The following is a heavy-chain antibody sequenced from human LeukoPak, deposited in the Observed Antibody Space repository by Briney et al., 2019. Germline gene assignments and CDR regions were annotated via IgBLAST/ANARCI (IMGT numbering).Heavy chain of an antibody. D-gene: IGHD1-14*01. CDR1: GGSFSGYY. Sequence: SETLSLTCAVYGGSFSGYYWSWIRQPPGKGLEWIGEINHSGSTNYNPSLKSRVTISVDTSKNQFSLKLSSVTAADTAAYYCARGPDSKGYWGQGTLVTVSS. V-gene: IGHV4-34*01. J-gene: IGHJ4*02. CDR2: INHSGST. CDR3: ARGPDSKGY.